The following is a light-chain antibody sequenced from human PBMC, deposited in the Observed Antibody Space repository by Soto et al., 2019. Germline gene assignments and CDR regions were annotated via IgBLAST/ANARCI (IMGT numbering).Light chain of an antibody. Sequence: EIVMTQSPATVSVSPGDRATLSCRASVSASRTLAWYQQKPGQAPVLLIYAASTRATGIPSRFSGSGSGTEFTLTISSLQSEDFAVYYCQQFYRWPPTFGGGTNVEIK. CDR1: VSASRT. V-gene: IGKV3-15*01. CDR3: QQFYRWPPT. CDR2: AAS. J-gene: IGKJ4*01.